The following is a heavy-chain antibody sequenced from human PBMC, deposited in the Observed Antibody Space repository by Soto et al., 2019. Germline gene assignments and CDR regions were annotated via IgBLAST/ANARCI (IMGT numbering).Heavy chain of an antibody. Sequence: SQTLSLTCTVSGGSISSGGYYWSWIRQHPGKGLEWIGYIYYSGSTTYNPSLKSRVTISVDTSKNQFSLKLSSVTAADTAVYYCARETYYSVSRSYILDYWGQGNPVTVS. D-gene: IGHD3-10*01. J-gene: IGHJ4*02. CDR3: ARETYYSVSRSYILDY. V-gene: IGHV4-61*08. CDR1: GGSISSGGYY. CDR2: IYYSGST.